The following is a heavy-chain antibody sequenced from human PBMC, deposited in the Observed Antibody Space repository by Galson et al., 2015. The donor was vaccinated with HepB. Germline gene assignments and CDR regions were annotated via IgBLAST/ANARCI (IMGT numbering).Heavy chain of an antibody. CDR2: FNPNGGNP. V-gene: IGHV1-46*01. CDR3: ARDPSGSYRAYYYFDY. J-gene: IGHJ4*02. CDR1: GYIFTSYY. D-gene: IGHD1-26*01. Sequence: SVKVSCKASGYIFTSYYIHWVRQAPGQGLEWMGIFNPNGGNPNYAQNFQGRVTMTRDPSTSTVYMELSSLRSEDTAVYYCARDPSGSYRAYYYFDYWGQGTLVTVSS.